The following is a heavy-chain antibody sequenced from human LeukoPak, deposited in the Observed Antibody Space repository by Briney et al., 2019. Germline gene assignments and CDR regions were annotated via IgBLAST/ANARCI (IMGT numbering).Heavy chain of an antibody. V-gene: IGHV1-69*05. Sequence: ASVKVSCKASGGTFSSYAISWVRQAPGQGLEWMGRIIPIFGTANYAQKFQGRVTITTDESTSTAYMELSSLRSEDTAVYYCARDLELIAAHWFDPWGQGTLVTVSS. CDR1: GGTFSSYA. D-gene: IGHD6-6*01. J-gene: IGHJ5*02. CDR3: ARDLELIAAHWFDP. CDR2: IIPIFGTA.